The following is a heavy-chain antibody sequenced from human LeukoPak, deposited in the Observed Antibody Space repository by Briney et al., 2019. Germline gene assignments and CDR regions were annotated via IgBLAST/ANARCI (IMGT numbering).Heavy chain of an antibody. D-gene: IGHD3-10*01. J-gene: IGHJ4*02. CDR3: PKPRFGELPQIGFNY. CDR1: GFTFSSYA. CDR2: ISWNSGSI. Sequence: GGSLRLSCAASGFTFSSYAMGWVRQAPGKGLEWVSGISWNSGSIGYADSVKGRFAISRDNAKNSLYLQMNSLRAEDTALYYCPKPRFGELPQIGFNYGGQGTRATVPS. V-gene: IGHV3-9*01.